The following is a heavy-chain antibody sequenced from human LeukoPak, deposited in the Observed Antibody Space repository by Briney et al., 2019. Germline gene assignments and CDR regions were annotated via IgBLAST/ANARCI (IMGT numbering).Heavy chain of an antibody. CDR2: IYYSGST. V-gene: IGHV4-39*01. Sequence: SETLSLTCTVSGGSISSSSYSWGWIRQPPGKGLEWIGSIYYSGSTYYNPSLKSRVTISVDTSKNQFSLKLSSVTAADTAVYYCARQAYCSSTSCYYYYYGMDVWGQGTTVTVSS. CDR3: ARQAYCSSTSCYYYYYGMDV. D-gene: IGHD2-2*01. J-gene: IGHJ6*02. CDR1: GGSISSSSYS.